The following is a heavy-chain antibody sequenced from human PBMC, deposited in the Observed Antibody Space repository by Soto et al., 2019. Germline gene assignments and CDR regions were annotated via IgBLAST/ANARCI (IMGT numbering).Heavy chain of an antibody. Sequence: SETPSLTCAVYGGSFSGYYWSWIRQPPGKGLEWIGEINHSGSTNYNPSLKSRVTISVDTSKNQFSLKLSSVTAADMAVYYCARLGHDSRNYYYYYMDVWGKGTTVTVSS. V-gene: IGHV4-34*01. CDR1: GGSFSGYY. CDR2: INHSGST. CDR3: ARLGHDSRNYYYYYMDV. D-gene: IGHD7-27*01. J-gene: IGHJ6*03.